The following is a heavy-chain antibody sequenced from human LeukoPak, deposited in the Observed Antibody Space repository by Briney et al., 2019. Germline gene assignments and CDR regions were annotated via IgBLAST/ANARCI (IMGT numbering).Heavy chain of an antibody. CDR3: VKSVGGIDY. CDR1: GFTFSSYS. CDR2: INPDGSST. D-gene: IGHD3-16*01. Sequence: GGSLRLSCAASGFTFSSYSMNWVRQAPGKGLVWVSRINPDGSSTTYADSVKGRFTISRDNAKNRLYLQMNSLRAEDTAVYYCVKSVGGIDYWGQGTLVTVSS. J-gene: IGHJ4*02. V-gene: IGHV3-74*01.